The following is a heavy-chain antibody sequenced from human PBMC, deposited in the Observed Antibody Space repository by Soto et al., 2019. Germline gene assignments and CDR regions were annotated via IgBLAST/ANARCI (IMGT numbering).Heavy chain of an antibody. D-gene: IGHD3-3*01. V-gene: IGHV3-23*01. J-gene: IGHJ4*02. Sequence: GSLRLSCAASGFTFSSYAMSWVRQAPWKGLEWVSAISGSGGSTYYADSVKGRFTISRDNSKNTLYLQMNSLRAEDTAVYYCAKDSRFLEWLLYNPFDYWGQGTPVTVSS. CDR2: ISGSGGST. CDR3: AKDSRFLEWLLYNPFDY. CDR1: GFTFSSYA.